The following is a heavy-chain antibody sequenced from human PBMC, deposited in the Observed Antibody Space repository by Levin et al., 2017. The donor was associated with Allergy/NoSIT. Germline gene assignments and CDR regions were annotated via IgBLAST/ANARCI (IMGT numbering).Heavy chain of an antibody. Sequence: GGSLRLSCAASGFTFSSYAMSWVRQAPGKGLEWVSAISGSGGSTYYADSVKGRFTISRDNSKNTLYLQMNSLRAEDTAVYYCAKDRRRYYDSSGYYAYGMDVWGQGTTVTVSS. D-gene: IGHD3-22*01. V-gene: IGHV3-23*01. CDR3: AKDRRRYYDSSGYYAYGMDV. J-gene: IGHJ6*02. CDR2: ISGSGGST. CDR1: GFTFSSYA.